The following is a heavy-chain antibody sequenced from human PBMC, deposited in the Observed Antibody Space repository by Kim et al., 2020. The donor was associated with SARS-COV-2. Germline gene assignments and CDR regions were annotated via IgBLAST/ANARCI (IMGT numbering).Heavy chain of an antibody. CDR1: GFTFSAYD. D-gene: IGHD2-15*01. V-gene: IGHV3-48*02. CDR2: ITKNSATI. CDR3: VRDRWWGSFDI. Sequence: GGSLRLSCATSGFTFSAYDMNWVRLPPGKGLEWLSFITKNSATIYYADSVKGRFTISRDNAKNSLYLQMNSLRDEDTALYYCVRDRWWGSFDIWGQGTMV. J-gene: IGHJ3*02.